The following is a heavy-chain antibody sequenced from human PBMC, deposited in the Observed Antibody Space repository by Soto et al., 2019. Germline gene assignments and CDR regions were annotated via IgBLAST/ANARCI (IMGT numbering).Heavy chain of an antibody. Sequence: QVQLVESGGGLVKPGGSLRLSCAASGFTFSDYYMSWIRQAPGKGLEWVSYISSSSSYTNYADSVKGRFTISRDNAKNSLYMQMISLRAEATAVYYCARARDPRRTISPSYFDYWGQGTLVTVSS. CDR3: ARARDPRRTISPSYFDY. D-gene: IGHD3-9*01. J-gene: IGHJ4*02. CDR1: GFTFSDYY. CDR2: ISSSSSYT. V-gene: IGHV3-11*05.